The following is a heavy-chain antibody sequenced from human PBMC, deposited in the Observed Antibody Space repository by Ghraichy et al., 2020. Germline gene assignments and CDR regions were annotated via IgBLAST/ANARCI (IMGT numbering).Heavy chain of an antibody. J-gene: IGHJ4*02. V-gene: IGHV1-3*01. CDR2: INAGNGNT. D-gene: IGHD1-7*01. Sequence: ASVKVSCKASGYTFTSYAMHWVRQAPGPRLEWMGWINAGNGNTKYSQKFQGRVTITRDTSASTAYMELSSLRSEDTAVYYCARGGGNWNYSPRNRDYWGQGTLVTVSS. CDR1: GYTFTSYA. CDR3: ARGGGNWNYSPRNRDY.